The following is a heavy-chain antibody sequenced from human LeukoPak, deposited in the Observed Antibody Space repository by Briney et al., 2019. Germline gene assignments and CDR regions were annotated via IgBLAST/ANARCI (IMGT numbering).Heavy chain of an antibody. CDR3: ARSYGDSDDY. CDR2: INHSGST. CDR1: GGSISSYY. Sequence: SETLSLTCTVSGGSISSYYWSWIRQPPGKGLEWIGEINHSGSTNYNPSLKSRVTISVDTSKNQFSLKLSSVTAADTAVYYCARSYGDSDDYWGQGTLVTVSS. J-gene: IGHJ4*02. V-gene: IGHV4-34*01. D-gene: IGHD4-17*01.